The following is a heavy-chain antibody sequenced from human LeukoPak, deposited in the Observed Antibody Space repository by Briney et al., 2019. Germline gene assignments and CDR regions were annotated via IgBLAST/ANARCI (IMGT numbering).Heavy chain of an antibody. CDR1: GFTVSSNY. Sequence: GGSLRLSCAASGFTVSSNYMSWVRQAPGKGLEWVSVIYSGGSTYYADSVKGRFTISRDNSKNTLYLQMNSLRAEDTAVYYCARVCSSTSCYMAALFCYYYYMDVWGKGTTVTVSS. J-gene: IGHJ6*03. V-gene: IGHV3-66*01. CDR3: ARVCSSTSCYMAALFCYYYYMDV. D-gene: IGHD2-2*02. CDR2: IYSGGST.